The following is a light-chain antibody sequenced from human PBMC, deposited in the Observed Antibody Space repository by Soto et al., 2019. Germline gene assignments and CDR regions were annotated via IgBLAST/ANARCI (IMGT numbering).Light chain of an antibody. V-gene: IGKV1-39*01. CDR1: QSISTY. J-gene: IGKJ2*01. CDR2: GAS. Sequence: DLPMTQSPSSLSASVGDRVTITCRAGQSISTYLHWYQQKPGKAPKLLIYGASNLQSGVPRRFSGGGSGTHFTLTINSLQPEDSATYFCQQSYSTPPEFTFGRGTKLEI. CDR3: QQSYSTPPEFT.